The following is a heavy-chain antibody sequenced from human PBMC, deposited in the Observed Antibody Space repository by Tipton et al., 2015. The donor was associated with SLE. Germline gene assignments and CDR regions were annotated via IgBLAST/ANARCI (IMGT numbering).Heavy chain of an antibody. CDR2: ISSSGSSI. D-gene: IGHD6-13*01. CDR1: GFSFSSYW. J-gene: IGHJ4*02. Sequence: GSLRLSCVASGFSFSSYWMSWIRQAPGKGLEWVSYISSSGSSIYYADSVRGRFTISRDNAKNSLSLQMNSLRAEDTAVYYCARGDRSTWTFDYWGQGTLVTVSS. V-gene: IGHV3-11*04. CDR3: ARGDRSTWTFDY.